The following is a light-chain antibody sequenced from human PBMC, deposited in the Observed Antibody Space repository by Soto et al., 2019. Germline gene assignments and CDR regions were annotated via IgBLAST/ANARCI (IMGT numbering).Light chain of an antibody. J-gene: IGKJ1*01. Sequence: ELVLTQAPGTLSLSPGERATLSCRASQSVSSSYLAWFQQKPGQTPRLLIYGTSSRAAGVPDRFSGSGSATDFTLTISRLEPEDFAVYYCQQYGSTPRTFGQGTKVDIK. V-gene: IGKV3-20*01. CDR1: QSVSSSY. CDR3: QQYGSTPRT. CDR2: GTS.